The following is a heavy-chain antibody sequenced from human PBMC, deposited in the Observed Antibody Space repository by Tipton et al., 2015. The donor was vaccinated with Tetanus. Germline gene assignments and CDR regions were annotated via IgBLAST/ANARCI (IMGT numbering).Heavy chain of an antibody. CDR1: GGSISSGGYY. D-gene: IGHD1-26*01. J-gene: IGHJ4*02. Sequence: TLSLTCTVSGGSISSGGYYWSWIRQRPGKGLEWIGDIYSSGSTYSNPSLKGRVTISVDTSKNQFSLRLNSVTAADTAAYYCARDQARGARGWNYFDYWGLGTLVTVSS. CDR2: IYSSGST. V-gene: IGHV4-31*03. CDR3: ARDQARGARGWNYFDY.